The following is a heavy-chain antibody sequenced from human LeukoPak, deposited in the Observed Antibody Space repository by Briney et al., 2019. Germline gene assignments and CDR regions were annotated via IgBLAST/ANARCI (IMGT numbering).Heavy chain of an antibody. V-gene: IGHV1-18*01. D-gene: IGHD3-10*01. J-gene: IGHJ5*02. CDR3: ARVWPSMVRGVILGAFSDNWFDP. CDR2: ISAYNGNT. Sequence: ASVKVSCKASGYTFTSYGISWVRQAPGQGLEWMGWISAYNGNTNYAQKLQGRVTMTTDTSTSTAYMELRSLRSDDTAVYYCARVWPSMVRGVILGAFSDNWFDPWGQGTLVTVSS. CDR1: GYTFTSYG.